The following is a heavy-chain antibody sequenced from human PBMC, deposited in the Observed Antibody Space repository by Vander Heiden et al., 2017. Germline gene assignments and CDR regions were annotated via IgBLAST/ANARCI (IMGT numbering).Heavy chain of an antibody. D-gene: IGHD3-22*01. CDR3: ARGRKHYFDMGDYP. CDR1: AYTFTSYE. V-gene: IGHV1-8*01. Sequence: QVQLVQSGAEVKKPGASVKVSCKASAYTFTSYELNGLRLPTRPRLEWMGWMNPSSGYVGYAQRFQGRVTMTRNTSISTAYMVLSNLKSEDTAVYYCARGRKHYFDMGDYPWGQGTRVTVSS. J-gene: IGHJ5*02. CDR2: MNPSSGYV.